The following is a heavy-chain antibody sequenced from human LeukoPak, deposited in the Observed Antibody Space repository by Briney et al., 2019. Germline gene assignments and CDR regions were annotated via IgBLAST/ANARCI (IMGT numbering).Heavy chain of an antibody. D-gene: IGHD6-19*01. CDR2: INPNSGGT. CDR3: ARVWYSSGWYDY. J-gene: IGHJ4*02. CDR1: GYTFTGYY. Sequence: ASVKVSCKASGYTFTGYYMHWVRQAPGQGLEWMGWINPNSGGTNYAQKFQGRVTMTRDTSISTAYMELSRLRSDDTAVYYCARVWYSSGWYDYWGQATLDTVSS. V-gene: IGHV1-2*02.